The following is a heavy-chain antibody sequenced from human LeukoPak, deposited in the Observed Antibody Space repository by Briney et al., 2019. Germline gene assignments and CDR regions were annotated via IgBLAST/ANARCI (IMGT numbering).Heavy chain of an antibody. J-gene: IGHJ4*02. CDR3: ARDWGTVVVPAAIGY. CDR2: ISAYNGNT. V-gene: IGHV1-18*01. Sequence: ASVKVSCKASVGTFSSYVISWVRQAPGQGLEWMGWISAYNGNTNYAQKLQGRVTMTTDTSTSTAYMELRSLRSDDTAVYYCARDWGTVVVPAAIGYWGQGALVTVSS. D-gene: IGHD2-2*01. CDR1: VGTFSSYV.